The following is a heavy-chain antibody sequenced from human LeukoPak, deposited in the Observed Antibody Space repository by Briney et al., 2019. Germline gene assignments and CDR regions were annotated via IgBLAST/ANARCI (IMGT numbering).Heavy chain of an antibody. CDR1: GFTFSMYS. D-gene: IGHD6-19*01. Sequence: GGSLRLSCEASGFTFSMYSMAWVRQAPGKGLEWVSVINDRGGYIQDADSVKGRFTISRDNSQNTLFLQMNSLRDEDTAVYYCVKERDRGIEVADDFHYWGQGTLVTVSS. V-gene: IGHV3-23*01. CDR2: INDRGGYI. CDR3: VKERDRGIEVADDFHY. J-gene: IGHJ4*02.